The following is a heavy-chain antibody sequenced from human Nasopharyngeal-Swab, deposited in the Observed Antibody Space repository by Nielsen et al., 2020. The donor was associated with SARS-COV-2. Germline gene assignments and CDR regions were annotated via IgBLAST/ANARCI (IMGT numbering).Heavy chain of an antibody. CDR1: WFPFRNSA. Sequence: GSLKISRSVSWFPFRNSALCLVRPAPGKGLGWVSGISISGATTFYADSVRGRFTISRDNDRNTVYLQMSSLTVEDTAIYYCAKEEVPNDYWGQGTLVTVSS. V-gene: IGHV3-23*01. D-gene: IGHD4/OR15-4a*01. J-gene: IGHJ4*02. CDR3: AKEEVPNDY. CDR2: ISISGATT.